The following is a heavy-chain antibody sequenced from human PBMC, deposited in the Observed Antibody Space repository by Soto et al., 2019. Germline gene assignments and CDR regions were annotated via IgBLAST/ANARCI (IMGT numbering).Heavy chain of an antibody. CDR3: ARERGSGLPEDNWFDS. CDR1: GFTFSSYW. CDR2: IKQDGSEK. J-gene: IGHJ5*01. Sequence: EVQLVESGGGLVQPGGSLSLSCAASGFTFSSYWMSWVRQAPGKGLEWVAHIKQDGSEKYDVDSVKGRFTTSRDNAKNSLSLLMSSTGAEDTAVYYFARERGSGLPEDNWFDSWGQGTLVTVSS. V-gene: IGHV3-7*01. D-gene: IGHD3-10*01.